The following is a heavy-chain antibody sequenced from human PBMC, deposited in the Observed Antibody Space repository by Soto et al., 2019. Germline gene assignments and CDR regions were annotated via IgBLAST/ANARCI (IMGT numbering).Heavy chain of an antibody. CDR2: ISYDGNNK. J-gene: IGHJ4*02. D-gene: IGHD1-1*01. CDR1: GFTFSSYA. CDR3: ARDERTTGTIPKVY. V-gene: IGHV3-30-3*01. Sequence: QVQLVESGGGVVQPGRSLRLSCAASGFTFSSYARHWVRQATVKVLEWVAVISYDGNNKYYPDSVKGRFTISRDNSKNTLYLQMNSLRPEDTAVYYCARDERTTGTIPKVYCGQGTLVTVSS.